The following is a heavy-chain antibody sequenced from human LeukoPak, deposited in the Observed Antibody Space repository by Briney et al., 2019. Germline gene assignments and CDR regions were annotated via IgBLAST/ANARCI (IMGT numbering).Heavy chain of an antibody. CDR1: GFTVGNNY. CDR2: IYSGGST. D-gene: IGHD3-22*01. CDR3: ARSYYYDSRDPPGY. J-gene: IGHJ4*02. V-gene: IGHV3-53*01. Sequence: PGGSLRLSCAASGFTVGNNYMSWVRQAPGKGLEWVSIIYSGGSTYYADSVKGRFTISRDNSKNTLYLQMNSLRAEDTAVYYCARSYYYDSRDPPGYWGQGTLVTVSS.